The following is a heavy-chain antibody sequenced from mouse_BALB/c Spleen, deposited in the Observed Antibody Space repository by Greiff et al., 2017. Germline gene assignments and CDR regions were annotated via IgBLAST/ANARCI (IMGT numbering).Heavy chain of an antibody. V-gene: IGHV2-9*02. CDR1: GFSLTSYG. CDR3: ARTAYYGITGGAMDY. D-gene: IGHD2-10*01. J-gene: IGHJ4*01. Sequence: VKLVESGPGLVAPSQSLSITCTVSGFSLTSYGVHWVRQPPGKGLEWLGVIWAGGSTNYNSALMSRLSISKDNSKSQVFLKMNSLQTDDTAMYYCARTAYYGITGGAMDYWGQGTSVTVSS. CDR2: IWAGGST.